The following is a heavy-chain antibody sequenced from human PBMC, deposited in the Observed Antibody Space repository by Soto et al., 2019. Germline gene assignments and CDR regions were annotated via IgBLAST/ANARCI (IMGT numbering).Heavy chain of an antibody. Sequence: PSETLSLTCAISGGSFSDFYWTWVRQPPGMGLEWIGEIHPTGDTNYNPSLKSRVIISVETSKNQFSLKLNSLTAADTAVYFCAKGLYSSKYYYYYMDVWANGTTVTVSS. CDR3: AKGLYSSKYYYYYMDV. CDR2: IHPTGDT. CDR1: GGSFSDFY. J-gene: IGHJ6*03. V-gene: IGHV4-34*01. D-gene: IGHD6-13*01.